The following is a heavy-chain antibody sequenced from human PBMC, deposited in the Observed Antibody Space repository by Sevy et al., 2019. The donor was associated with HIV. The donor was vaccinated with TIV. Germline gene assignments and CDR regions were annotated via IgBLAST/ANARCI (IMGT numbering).Heavy chain of an antibody. J-gene: IGHJ4*02. CDR1: GFTLSKYS. D-gene: IGHD6-13*01. CDR3: ARGGYTKPHDY. Sequence: GGSLRLSCAASGFTLSKYSMSWVRQPPGKGLEWVSTLSFGCGQINYADSVKGRFSISRENSKSSVYLQMNNLRPEDTAVYYCARGGYTKPHDYWGQGTLVTVSS. V-gene: IGHV3-23*01. CDR2: LSFGCGQI.